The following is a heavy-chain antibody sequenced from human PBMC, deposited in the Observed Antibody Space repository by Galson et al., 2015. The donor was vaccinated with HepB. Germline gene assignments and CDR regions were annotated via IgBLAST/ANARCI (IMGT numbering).Heavy chain of an antibody. Sequence: SLRLSCAASGFTFSSYGMHWVRQAPGKGLEWVAVIWYDGSNKYYADSVKGRFTISRDNSKNTLYLQLNSLRAEDTAVYYCAREKGYSGSYYYYYYMDVWGKGTTVTVSS. CDR3: AREKGYSGSYYYYYYMDV. V-gene: IGHV3-33*01. CDR2: IWYDGSNK. J-gene: IGHJ6*03. CDR1: GFTFSSYG. D-gene: IGHD1-26*01.